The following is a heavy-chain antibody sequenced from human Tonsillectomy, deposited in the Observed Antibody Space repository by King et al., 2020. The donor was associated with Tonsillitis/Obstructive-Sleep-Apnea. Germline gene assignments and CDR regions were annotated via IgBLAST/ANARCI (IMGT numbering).Heavy chain of an antibody. CDR2: INPRGNST. Sequence: VQLVESGAEVKKPGASVKVSCKASRYTFTTYYMNWVRQAPGQGLEWMGIINPRGNSTSYAQKFQGRVTMTRDTSTSTLYMELSSLRSEDTAVYYCARESSGYGNDAFDIWGQGTMVTVSS. V-gene: IGHV1-46*01. J-gene: IGHJ3*02. CDR3: ARESSGYGNDAFDI. CDR1: RYTFTTYY. D-gene: IGHD3-22*01.